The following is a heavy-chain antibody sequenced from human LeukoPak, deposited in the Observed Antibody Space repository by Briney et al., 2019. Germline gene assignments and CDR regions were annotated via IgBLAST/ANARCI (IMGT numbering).Heavy chain of an antibody. J-gene: IGHJ6*02. CDR1: GFTFSSYG. CDR3: AKVYYYGSGRPPTYYYYGMDV. CDR2: MSYDGSNK. V-gene: IGHV3-30*18. D-gene: IGHD3-10*01. Sequence: GGSLRLSCAASGFTFSSYGMHWVRQAPGKGLEWVAIMSYDGSNKYYADSVMGRFTISRDNSKNTLYMQMNSLRAEDTAVYYCAKVYYYGSGRPPTYYYYGMDVWGQGTTVTVSS.